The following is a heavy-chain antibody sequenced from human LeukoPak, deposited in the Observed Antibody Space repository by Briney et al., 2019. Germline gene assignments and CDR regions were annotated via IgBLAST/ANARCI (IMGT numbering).Heavy chain of an antibody. V-gene: IGHV3-15*01. CDR3: ITLSSYYGSGSSHY. D-gene: IGHD3-10*01. CDR2: IKSKTDGGTT. CDR1: GFTFSNAW. Sequence: GGSLRLSCAASGFTFSNAWMSWVRQAPGKGLEWVGRIKSKTDGGTTDYAAPVKGRFTISRDDSKNTLYLQMNSLKTEDTAVYYCITLSSYYGSGSSHYWGQGTLVTVSS. J-gene: IGHJ4*02.